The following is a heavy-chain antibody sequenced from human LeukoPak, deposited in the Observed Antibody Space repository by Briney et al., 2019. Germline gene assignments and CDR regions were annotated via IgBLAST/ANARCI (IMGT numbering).Heavy chain of an antibody. Sequence: GGSLRLSCAASGFTFSSYGMHWVRQAPGKGLEWVAVISYDGSNKYYADSVKGRFTISRDNAKNSLYLQMNSLRAEDTAVYYCARGRIFGIWGQGTMVTVSS. J-gene: IGHJ3*02. CDR2: ISYDGSNK. CDR3: ARGRIFGI. D-gene: IGHD2/OR15-2a*01. CDR1: GFTFSSYG. V-gene: IGHV3-30*03.